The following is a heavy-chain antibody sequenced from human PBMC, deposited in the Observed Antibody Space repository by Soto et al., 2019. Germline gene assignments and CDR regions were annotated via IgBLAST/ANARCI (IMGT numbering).Heavy chain of an antibody. Sequence: GGSLRLSCAASEFTFDKYYMTWVRQAPGKGPEWVANIKPDGSERYYVDSVKGRFTISRDNTNNSLYLQMNSLRAEDTAVYFCARGNWNYYYGFDVWGQGTTVTVSS. J-gene: IGHJ6*02. CDR2: IKPDGSER. CDR1: EFTFDKYY. V-gene: IGHV3-7*01. D-gene: IGHD1-1*01. CDR3: ARGNWNYYYGFDV.